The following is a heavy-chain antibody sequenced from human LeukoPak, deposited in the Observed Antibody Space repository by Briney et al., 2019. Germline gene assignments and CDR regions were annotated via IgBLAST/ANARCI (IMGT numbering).Heavy chain of an antibody. J-gene: IGHJ4*02. Sequence: GASVKVSCKASGGTFSSYAISWVRQAPGQGLEWMGRIIPIFGTANYAQRFQGRVTITTDESTSTAYMELSSLRSEDTAVYYCARAGYYYDSSANDDWGQGTLVTVSS. D-gene: IGHD3-22*01. CDR2: IIPIFGTA. CDR1: GGTFSSYA. CDR3: ARAGYYYDSSANDD. V-gene: IGHV1-69*05.